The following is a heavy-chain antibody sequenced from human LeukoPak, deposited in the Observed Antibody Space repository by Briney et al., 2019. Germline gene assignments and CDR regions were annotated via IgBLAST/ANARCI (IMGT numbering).Heavy chain of an antibody. J-gene: IGHJ6*03. D-gene: IGHD2-2*01. CDR3: ARRGAYCSSTSCYAYYYMDV. CDR1: GYTFTGYY. Sequence: ASVKVSCKASGYTFTGYYMHWVRQAPGQGLEWMGWINPNSGGTNYAQKFQGRVTMTRDTSISTAYMELSRLRSDDTAVYYCARRGAYCSSTSCYAYYYMDVWGKGTTVTVSS. CDR2: INPNSGGT. V-gene: IGHV1-2*02.